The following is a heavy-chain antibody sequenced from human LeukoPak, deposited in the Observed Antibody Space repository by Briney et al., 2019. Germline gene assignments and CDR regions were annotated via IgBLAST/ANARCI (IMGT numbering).Heavy chain of an antibody. V-gene: IGHV1-18*01. CDR3: ARVRYCSGGSCYTRFDP. D-gene: IGHD2-15*01. J-gene: IGHJ5*02. CDR1: GYTFTSYD. Sequence: ASVKVSCKASGYTFTSYDISWVRQAPGQGLEWMGWISAYNGNTNYAQKLQDRVTLTTDTSTSTAFMELRSLRSDDTAVYYCARVRYCSGGSCYTRFDPWGKGTLVTVSS. CDR2: ISAYNGNT.